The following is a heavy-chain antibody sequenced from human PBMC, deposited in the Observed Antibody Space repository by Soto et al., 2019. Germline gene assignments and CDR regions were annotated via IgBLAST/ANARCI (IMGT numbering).Heavy chain of an antibody. CDR2: ISRDGGTK. D-gene: IGHD2-8*02. Sequence: QVQLVESGGGVVQPGRSLRLSCAVSGFTVSTYGMHWVRQAPGKGLEWVAVISRDGGTKYYADSVKGRFTISRDNSMNTLYLEMNSLRGNDMAVYYCTGEDASRYWGQGPLVTVSS. CDR1: GFTVSTYG. J-gene: IGHJ4*02. V-gene: IGHV3-30*03. CDR3: TGEDASRY.